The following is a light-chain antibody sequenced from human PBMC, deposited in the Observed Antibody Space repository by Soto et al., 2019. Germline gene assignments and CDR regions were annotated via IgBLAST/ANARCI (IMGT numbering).Light chain of an antibody. CDR2: CAS. CDR1: QSVXSN. V-gene: IGKV3-15*01. J-gene: IGKJ5*01. Sequence: MVLTQSPSTLSVSPGERATLSCRASQSVXSNLGWYQQKPGQAPRFLXACASTRATGIPARLSGSGSATEFTLTISSLHSDDFAVYYFQQYKNGPQTFGQGTRLEIK. CDR3: QQYKNGPQT.